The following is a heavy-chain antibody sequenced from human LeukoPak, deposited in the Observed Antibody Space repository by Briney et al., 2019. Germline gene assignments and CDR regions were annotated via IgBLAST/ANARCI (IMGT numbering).Heavy chain of an antibody. CDR1: GFTFSIYE. CDR3: ALLAVASDFDY. Sequence: PGRSLRLSCAVSGFTFSIYEMNWVRQAPGKGLEWVSNIGSSGTTIYYADSVKGRFTISRDNARNSLYLQMNSLRVEDTAVYYCALLAVASDFDYWGQGALVTVSS. D-gene: IGHD6-19*01. V-gene: IGHV3-48*03. CDR2: IGSSGTTI. J-gene: IGHJ4*02.